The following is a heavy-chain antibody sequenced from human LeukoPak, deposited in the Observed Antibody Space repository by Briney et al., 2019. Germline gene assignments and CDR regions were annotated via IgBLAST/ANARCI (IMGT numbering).Heavy chain of an antibody. D-gene: IGHD3-22*01. Sequence: PGGSLRLSCAASGFTVSSNYMSWVRQAPGKGLEWVSVIYSGGSTYYADSVKGRFTISRDNSKNTLYLQMNSLRAEDTAVYYCARGYYYDSTYYFDYWGQGTLVTVSS. CDR3: ARGYYYDSTYYFDY. CDR2: IYSGGST. CDR1: GFTVSSNY. J-gene: IGHJ4*02. V-gene: IGHV3-66*01.